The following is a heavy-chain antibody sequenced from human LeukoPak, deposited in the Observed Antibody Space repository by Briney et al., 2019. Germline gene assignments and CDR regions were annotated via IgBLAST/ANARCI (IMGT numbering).Heavy chain of an antibody. V-gene: IGHV3-23*01. Sequence: GGSLRLSCAASGFTFSSYAMSWVRQAPGKGLEWVSAISGSGGSTYYADSVKGRFTISRDNSKNTLYLQMNSLRAEDTAVYYCAKDYRDYQLLEVGGWFDPWRQGTLVTVCS. D-gene: IGHD2-2*01. CDR1: GFTFSSYA. CDR2: ISGSGGST. CDR3: AKDYRDYQLLEVGGWFDP. J-gene: IGHJ5*02.